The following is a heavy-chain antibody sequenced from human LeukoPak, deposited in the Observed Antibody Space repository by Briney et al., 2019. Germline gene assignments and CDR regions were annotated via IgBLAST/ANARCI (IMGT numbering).Heavy chain of an antibody. J-gene: IGHJ6*04. D-gene: IGHD4-17*01. V-gene: IGHV1-18*03. CDR2: ISCYNGDT. CDR1: GYTFNKYG. Sequence: ASVKVSCKASGYTFNKYGISWVRQAPGQGLEWMGWISCYNGDTNYAQKLQGRVTLSTDTPTTTVYMELRSLRSDDMAVYYCAREGDYGRSPGDVWGKGTTVTVSS. CDR3: AREGDYGRSPGDV.